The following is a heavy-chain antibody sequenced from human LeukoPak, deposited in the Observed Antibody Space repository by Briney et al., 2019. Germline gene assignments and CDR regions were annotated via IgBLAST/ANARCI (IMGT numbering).Heavy chain of an antibody. J-gene: IGHJ4*02. D-gene: IGHD3-22*01. CDR2: IIPIFGTA. V-gene: IGHV1-69*06. Sequence: SVKVFCKASGGTFSSYAISWVRQAPGQGLEWMGGIIPIFGTANYAQKFQGRVTITADKSTSTAYMELSSLRSEDTAVYYCARVPYYYDSSGYNLDYWGQGTLVTVSS. CDR3: ARVPYYYDSSGYNLDY. CDR1: GGTFSSYA.